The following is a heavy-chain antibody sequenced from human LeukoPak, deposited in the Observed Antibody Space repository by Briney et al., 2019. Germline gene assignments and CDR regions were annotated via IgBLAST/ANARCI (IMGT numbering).Heavy chain of an antibody. D-gene: IGHD6-19*01. V-gene: IGHV4-59*01. J-gene: IGHJ3*02. CDR1: GGSIANYF. Sequence: SETLSLNCTVSGGSIANYFWSWIRQSPGKGLEWIGYVYSDGSTKYKSSLKSRVTISVDTSKNQFSLKLSSVTAADTAVYYCARASDSSGSYSGGHIWGQGTMVTVSS. CDR2: VYSDGST. CDR3: ARASDSSGSYSGGHI.